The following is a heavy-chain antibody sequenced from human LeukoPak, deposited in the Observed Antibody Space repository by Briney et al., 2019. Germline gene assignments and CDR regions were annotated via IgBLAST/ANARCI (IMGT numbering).Heavy chain of an antibody. CDR2: ISNSGST. CDR3: ARSANAFDI. Sequence: SETLSLTCAVSGGSVSGYYWRWIRQPPGKGPEWIGKISNSGSTNNNPSLKRRVTISVDTSTNQCSLNLSSVTAADTAVYYCARSANAFDIWGQGTMVTVSS. J-gene: IGHJ3*02. V-gene: IGHV4-34*01. CDR1: GGSVSGYY.